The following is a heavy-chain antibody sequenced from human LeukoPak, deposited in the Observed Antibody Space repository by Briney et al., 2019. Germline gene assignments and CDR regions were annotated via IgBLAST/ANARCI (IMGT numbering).Heavy chain of an antibody. V-gene: IGHV4-39*07. D-gene: IGHD2-2*01. CDR3: ARGRSRVCSSTSCYSRRGWFDP. J-gene: IGHJ5*02. CDR1: GGSISSSSYY. Sequence: SPSETLSLTCTVSGGSISSSSYYWGWIRQPPGKGLEWIGEINHSGSTNYNPSLKSRVTISVDTSKNQFSLKLSSVTAADTAVYYCARGRSRVCSSTSCYSRRGWFDPWGQGTLVTVSS. CDR2: INHSGST.